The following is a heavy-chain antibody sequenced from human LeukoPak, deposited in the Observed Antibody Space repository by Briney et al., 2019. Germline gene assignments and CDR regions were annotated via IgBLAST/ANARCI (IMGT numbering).Heavy chain of an antibody. V-gene: IGHV4-61*02. CDR3: ARGSVEFDY. Sequence: SETLSLTCTVSGGSISSSSYYWGWIRQPAGKGLEWIGRIYTSGSTNYNPSLKSRVTISVDTSKNQFSLKLSSVTAADTAVYYCARGSVEFDYWGQGTLVTVSS. CDR1: GGSISSSSYY. D-gene: IGHD5/OR15-5a*01. J-gene: IGHJ4*02. CDR2: IYTSGST.